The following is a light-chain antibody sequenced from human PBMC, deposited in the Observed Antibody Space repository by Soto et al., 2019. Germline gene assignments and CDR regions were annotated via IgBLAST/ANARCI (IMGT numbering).Light chain of an antibody. CDR1: SSDVGSHNF. CDR2: GVN. Sequence: QSVLTQPASVSGSPGQSITISCTGTSSDVGSHNFVAWHQQHPGKAPKCMSYGVNNRPSGVSNRFSGSKSGNTASLTSSGRQAEDEDDYYCSSYTSTNTWVLGGGTKVTVL. CDR3: SSYTSTNTWV. V-gene: IGLV2-14*01. J-gene: IGLJ3*02.